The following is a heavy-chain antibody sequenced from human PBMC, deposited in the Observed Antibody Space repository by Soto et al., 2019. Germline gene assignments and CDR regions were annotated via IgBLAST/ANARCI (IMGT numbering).Heavy chain of an antibody. V-gene: IGHV3-33*01. Sequence: GESRRPACPAAGFTFSTNCMHCVRPSQGKWREWVAGMWNDGTNEKYADSVKGRFTISTDNSKSTLYLQMNRLRAEDTGVYYCARTDCSCSSCPSDLVGGTLMDYWGHGSPVTVSS. CDR1: GFTFSTNC. CDR2: MWNDGTNE. CDR3: ARTDCSCSSCPSDLVGGTLMDY. J-gene: IGHJ4*01. D-gene: IGHD2-15*01.